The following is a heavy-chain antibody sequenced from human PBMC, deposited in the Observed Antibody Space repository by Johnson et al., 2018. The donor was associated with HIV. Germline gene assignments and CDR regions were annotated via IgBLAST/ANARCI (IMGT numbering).Heavy chain of an antibody. CDR3: ARERHGAAVGDGFDV. CDR1: GFTFDDYA. J-gene: IGHJ3*01. CDR2: ITWNSGEI. D-gene: IGHD6-19*01. Sequence: VQLVESGGGLVQPGRSLRLSCVASGFTFDDYAMHWVRQAPGRGLEWVSGITWNSGEIDYADSVEGRFTISRDNTKNSLYLQMNSLRAEDSAGYYCARERHGAAVGDGFDVWGQGTMVTVSS. V-gene: IGHV3-9*01.